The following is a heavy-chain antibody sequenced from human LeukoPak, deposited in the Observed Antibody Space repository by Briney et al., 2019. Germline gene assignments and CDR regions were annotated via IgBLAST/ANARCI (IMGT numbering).Heavy chain of an antibody. CDR2: INHSGST. CDR1: GGSFSGYY. Sequence: SETLSLTCAVYGGSFSGYYWSWIRQPPGKGLEWIGEINHSGSTNYNPPLKSRVTISVDTSKNQFSLKLRSVTAADTAMYYCASLTTADAFDIWGQGTMVTVSS. J-gene: IGHJ3*02. D-gene: IGHD3-22*01. CDR3: ASLTTADAFDI. V-gene: IGHV4-34*01.